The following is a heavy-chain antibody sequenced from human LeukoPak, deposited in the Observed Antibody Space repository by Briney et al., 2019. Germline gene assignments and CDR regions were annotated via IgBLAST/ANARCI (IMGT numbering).Heavy chain of an antibody. J-gene: IGHJ4*02. CDR1: GYTFTSYF. D-gene: IGHD1-26*01. CDR3: AGGRAIVGATTLFDY. CDR2: INPSGGST. Sequence: ASVKVSCKASGYTFTSYFIHWVRQAPGQGLEWMGIINPSGGSTNYAQKFQGRITMTRDTSISTAYMELSNLRSDDTAVYYCAGGRAIVGATTLFDYWGQGTLVTVSS. V-gene: IGHV1-2*02.